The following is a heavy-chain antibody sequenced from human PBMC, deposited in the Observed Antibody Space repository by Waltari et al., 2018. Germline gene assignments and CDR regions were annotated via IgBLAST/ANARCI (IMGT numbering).Heavy chain of an antibody. CDR2: ISGSGGST. V-gene: IGHV3-23*01. D-gene: IGHD3-22*01. CDR3: AKARRRYDSSGYYYFDY. CDR1: GFTFSSYA. Sequence: EVQLLESGGGLVQPGGSLRLSCAASGFTFSSYAMSWVRQAPGKGLEWVSAISGSGGSTYYADSVKGRFTISRDNSKNTLYLQMNSLRAEDTAVYYCAKARRRYDSSGYYYFDYWGQGTLVTVSS. J-gene: IGHJ4*02.